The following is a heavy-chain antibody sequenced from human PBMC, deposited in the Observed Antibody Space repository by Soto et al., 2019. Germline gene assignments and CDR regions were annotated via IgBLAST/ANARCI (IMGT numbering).Heavy chain of an antibody. Sequence: EVQLVESGGGLVKPGGSLRLSCAASGFTFSSYSMNWVRQAPGKGLEWVSSISSSSSYIYYADSVKGRFTISRDNAKISLYLQMNSLRAEDTAVYYCASIAAAGTLYYYYGMDVWGQGTTVTVSS. D-gene: IGHD6-13*01. CDR2: ISSSSSYI. CDR3: ASIAAAGTLYYYYGMDV. J-gene: IGHJ6*02. V-gene: IGHV3-21*01. CDR1: GFTFSSYS.